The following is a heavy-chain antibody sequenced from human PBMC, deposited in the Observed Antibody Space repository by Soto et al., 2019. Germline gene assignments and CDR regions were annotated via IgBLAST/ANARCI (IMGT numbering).Heavy chain of an antibody. V-gene: IGHV3-33*01. CDR2: KWFFASGGNE. CDR3: GRDPYSGARIYLDL. CDR1: GFTFSNYG. J-gene: IGHJ4*02. Sequence: QVQMVESGGAAVQPGGSLRLSCATSGFTFSNYGIHWVRQAPGKGLEWVAGKWFFASGGNEYYADSVKGCFAISRNDSKQTTYLEMKSLRAADTAVYYCGRDPYSGARIYLDLWGKGTQVTVSS. D-gene: IGHD1-26*01.